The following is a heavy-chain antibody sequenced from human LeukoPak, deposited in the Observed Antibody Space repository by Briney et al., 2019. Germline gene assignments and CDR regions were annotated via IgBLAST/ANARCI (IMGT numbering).Heavy chain of an antibody. V-gene: IGHV3-30*03. CDR1: GFTFSTYG. CDR2: LSSGGINK. CDR3: ARDHAGSGRAFDY. J-gene: IGHJ4*02. Sequence: GRSLRLSCEASGFTFSTYGIHWVRQAPGKGLEWVGLLSSGGINKHYADSVKGRFIISRDNSMNTLYLQMNSLGVEDTAVYYCARDHAGSGRAFDYWGQGTLVTVSS. D-gene: IGHD2-15*01.